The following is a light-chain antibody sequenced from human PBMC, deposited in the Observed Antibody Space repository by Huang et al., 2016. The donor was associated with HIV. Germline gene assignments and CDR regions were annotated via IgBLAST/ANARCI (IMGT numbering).Light chain of an antibody. V-gene: IGKV3-20*01. CDR2: GAS. CDR1: QIVGIY. J-gene: IGKJ3*01. Sequence: EIVLTQSPGPLSFSPGERATLSCRASQIVGIYSAWYHHKPGQAPRLLIYGASTRVTGFPYRFSGGGSRTDFTLSITRLQPEDLAVYYCQQYERPPYTFGPGTKVNIK. CDR3: QQYERPPYT.